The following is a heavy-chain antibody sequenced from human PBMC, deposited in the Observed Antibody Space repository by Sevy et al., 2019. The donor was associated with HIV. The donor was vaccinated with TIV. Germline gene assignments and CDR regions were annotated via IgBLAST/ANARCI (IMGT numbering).Heavy chain of an antibody. D-gene: IGHD2-21*01. CDR2: ISAYNGNT. Sequence: ASVKVSCKASGYTFTNYGISWVRQAPGQGLEWMGWISAYNGNTNYEQKLQDRVTMTTDTSTSTAYMELRSLRSDDTAIYYCARDFVVGSSGPNWFDPWGQGTLVTVSS. V-gene: IGHV1-18*01. CDR1: GYTFTNYG. CDR3: ARDFVVGSSGPNWFDP. J-gene: IGHJ5*02.